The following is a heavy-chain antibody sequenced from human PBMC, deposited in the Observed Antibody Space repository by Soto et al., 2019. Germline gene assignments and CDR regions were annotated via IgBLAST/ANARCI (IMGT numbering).Heavy chain of an antibody. CDR1: GFIFANYG. Sequence: QVQLVQSGPEMTKPGASVKVSCKASGFIFANYGITWVRQAPGEGLDWMGWISVDNGNTNYAQKFQGRVSMTTETSTSTASLEVRSLKSDDTAVYYCARDRRGYGRGWYVADVDHWGQGTLVSVSS. CDR2: ISVDNGNT. CDR3: ARDRRGYGRGWYVADVDH. D-gene: IGHD6-19*01. V-gene: IGHV1-18*01. J-gene: IGHJ4*02.